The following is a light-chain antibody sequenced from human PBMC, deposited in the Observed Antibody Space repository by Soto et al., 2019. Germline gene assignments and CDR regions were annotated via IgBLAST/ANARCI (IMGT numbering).Light chain of an antibody. CDR3: QQYFTYWT. J-gene: IGKJ1*01. V-gene: IGKV1-5*01. CDR1: QTISIW. Sequence: DIQMTQSPSTLSASVGDRVTITCRASQTISIWLAWYQQKPGKAPKLLVYDASILEGGVPSRFSGSGSGTQFTLTISSLQPDDFATYYCQQYFTYWTFGQGTKVETK. CDR2: DAS.